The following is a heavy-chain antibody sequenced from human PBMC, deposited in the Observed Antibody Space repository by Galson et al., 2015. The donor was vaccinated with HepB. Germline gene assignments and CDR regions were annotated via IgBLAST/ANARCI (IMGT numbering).Heavy chain of an antibody. CDR2: IRYDGSNK. CDR1: GFTFSSYG. Sequence: SLRLSCAASGFTFSSYGMHWVRQAPGKGLEWVAFIRYDGSNKYYADSVKGRFTISRDNSKNTLYLQMNSLRAEDTAVYYCAKLEYYYDSSGYFDLWGRGTLVTVSS. D-gene: IGHD3-22*01. J-gene: IGHJ2*01. CDR3: AKLEYYYDSSGYFDL. V-gene: IGHV3-30*02.